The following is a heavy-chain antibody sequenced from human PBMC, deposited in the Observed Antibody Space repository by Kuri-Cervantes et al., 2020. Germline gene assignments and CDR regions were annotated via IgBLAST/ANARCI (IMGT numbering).Heavy chain of an antibody. Sequence: SETLSLTCAVSGGSISGYYWNWIRQPPGKGLEWIGYVYYTGGTSYNPSLKSRVAISLDTSKNQFSLKLTSVTTTDTAVYYCARERPAYPFDPWGQGSLVTVSS. V-gene: IGHV4-59*01. D-gene: IGHD3-16*01. J-gene: IGHJ5*02. CDR3: ARERPAYPFDP. CDR1: GGSISGYY. CDR2: VYYTGGT.